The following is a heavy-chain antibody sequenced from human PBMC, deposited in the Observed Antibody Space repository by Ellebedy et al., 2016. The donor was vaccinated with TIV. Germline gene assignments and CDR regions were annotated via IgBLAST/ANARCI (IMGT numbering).Heavy chain of an antibody. J-gene: IGHJ5*02. CDR2: IKVDDSFV. Sequence: PGGSLRLSCQASGYSYPVYWIGWARQMPGKGLEWMGIIKVDDSFVRYSPSFQGQVTISADKSISTAYLQWHSLKASDTAMYFCNIAIDGDFWFDPWGQGTLVTVSS. D-gene: IGHD4-17*01. CDR3: NIAIDGDFWFDP. CDR1: GYSYPVYW. V-gene: IGHV5-51*01.